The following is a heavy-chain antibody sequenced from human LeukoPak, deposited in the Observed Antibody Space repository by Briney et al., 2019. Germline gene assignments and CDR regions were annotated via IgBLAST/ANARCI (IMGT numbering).Heavy chain of an antibody. J-gene: IGHJ3*02. V-gene: IGHV4-4*07. D-gene: IGHD3-22*01. CDR2: IYTSAIISGNT. CDR3: ARDRYYYDSSGYYSAFDT. CDR1: GGSISSYY. Sequence: SSETLSLTCTVSGGSISSYYWSWIRQPPGKGLEWIGRIYTSAIISGNTNYNPSLKSRVTMPVDTSKNQFSLRLRSVTAADTAVYYCARDRYYYDSSGYYSAFDTWGQGTMVTVSS.